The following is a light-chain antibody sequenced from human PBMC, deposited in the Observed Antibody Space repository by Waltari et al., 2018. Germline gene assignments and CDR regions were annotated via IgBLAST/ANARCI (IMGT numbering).Light chain of an antibody. CDR3: QQSYSIPFT. J-gene: IGKJ3*01. CDR2: ATS. V-gene: IGKV1-39*01. CDR1: QTINYY. Sequence: DIQVTQSPSSLSASVGDRVSITCRASQTINYYLNWYQQKPGKAPKLLIYATSRLQSGVPSRFSGSGSGTDFTLVISNLRAEDFATYYCQQSYSIPFTFGPGTKVDIK.